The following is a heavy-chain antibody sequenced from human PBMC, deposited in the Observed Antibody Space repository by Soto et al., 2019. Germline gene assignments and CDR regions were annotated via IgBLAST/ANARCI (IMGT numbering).Heavy chain of an antibody. CDR1: GGTFSTYV. J-gene: IGHJ6*02. D-gene: IGHD1-26*01. Sequence: QVQLVQSGAEVKKPGSSVKVSCKASGGTFSTYVISWVRQAPGQGLEWMGGIIPVFATTNYAQKVQGRVTITADESTRTGYTEFNSLRYEDTAVYYGARGRIAGAATDFYYYGMDVWGQGTSVTV. CDR3: ARGRIAGAATDFYYYGMDV. V-gene: IGHV1-69*12. CDR2: IIPVFATT.